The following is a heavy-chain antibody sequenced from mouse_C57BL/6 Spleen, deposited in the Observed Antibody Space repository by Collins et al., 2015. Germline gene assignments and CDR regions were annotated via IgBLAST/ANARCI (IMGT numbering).Heavy chain of an antibody. V-gene: IGHV1-82*01. Sequence: QVQLQQSGPELVKPGASVKISCKASGNAFSSSWMNWVKQRPGKGLEWIGRIYPGDGDTNYNGKFKGKATLTADKSSSTAYMQLSSLTSEDSAVYFCARWELGIDYWGQGTTLTVSS. J-gene: IGHJ2*01. CDR2: IYPGDGDT. D-gene: IGHD4-1*01. CDR1: GNAFSSSW. CDR3: ARWELGIDY.